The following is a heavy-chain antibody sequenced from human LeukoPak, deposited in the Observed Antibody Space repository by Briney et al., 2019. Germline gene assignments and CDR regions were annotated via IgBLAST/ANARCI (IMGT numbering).Heavy chain of an antibody. CDR3: AREYYGGNSNLFDY. V-gene: IGHV1-69*04. CDR2: IIPILGIA. CDR1: GGTFSSYA. J-gene: IGHJ4*02. Sequence: SVKVSCKASGGTFSSYAISWVRQAPGQGLEWMGRIIPILGIANYAQKFQGRVTITADKSTSTAYMELSSLRSEDTAVYYCAREYYGGNSNLFDYWGQGTLVTVSS. D-gene: IGHD4-23*01.